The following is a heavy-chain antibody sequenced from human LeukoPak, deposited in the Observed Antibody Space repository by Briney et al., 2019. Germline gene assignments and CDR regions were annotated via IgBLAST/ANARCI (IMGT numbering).Heavy chain of an antibody. CDR3: ARTLGVNSSGWYYYYGMDV. Sequence: SETLSLTCTVSGGSISSYYWSWIRQPPGKGLEWIGYIYYSGSTNYNPSLKSRVTILVDTSKNQFSLKLSSVTAADTAVYYCARTLGVNSSGWYYYYGMDVWGQGTTVTVSS. V-gene: IGHV4-59*01. CDR1: GGSISSYY. D-gene: IGHD6-19*01. CDR2: IYYSGST. J-gene: IGHJ6*02.